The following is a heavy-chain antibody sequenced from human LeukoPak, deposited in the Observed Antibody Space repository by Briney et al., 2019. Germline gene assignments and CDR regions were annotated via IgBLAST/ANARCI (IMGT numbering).Heavy chain of an antibody. Sequence: SETLSLTCTVSGGSISSSSYYWGWIRQPPGKGLEWIGSIYYSGSTYYNPSLKSRVTISVDTSKNQFSLKLSSVTAADTAVYYCARVAVTYDIYYFDYWGQGTLVTVSS. J-gene: IGHJ4*02. D-gene: IGHD3-9*01. CDR3: ARVAVTYDIYYFDY. CDR2: IYYSGST. CDR1: GGSISSSSYY. V-gene: IGHV4-39*07.